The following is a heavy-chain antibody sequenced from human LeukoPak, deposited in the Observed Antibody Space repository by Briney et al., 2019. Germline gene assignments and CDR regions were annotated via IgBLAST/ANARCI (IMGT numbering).Heavy chain of an antibody. V-gene: IGHV4-34*01. CDR3: ARDRQWLGTYYYYYMDV. D-gene: IGHD6-19*01. J-gene: IGHJ6*03. CDR1: GGSFSGYY. CDR2: INHSGST. Sequence: SETLSLTCAVYGGSFSGYYWSWIRQPPGKGLEWIGEINHSGSTNYNPSLKSRVTISVDTSKNQFSLKLSSGTAADTAVYYCARDRQWLGTYYYYYMDVWGKGTTVTVSS.